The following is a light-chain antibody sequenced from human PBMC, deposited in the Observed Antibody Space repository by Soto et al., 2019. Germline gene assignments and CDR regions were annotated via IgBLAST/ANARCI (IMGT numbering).Light chain of an antibody. CDR2: GNS. Sequence: QSALTQPPSVSGAPGQRVTISCTGSSSNIGAGYDVHWYQQLPGTAPKLLIYGNSNRPSGVPDRFSGSKSGTSASLAITGLQAEDEADYYCQSYDSSLSGSEVIGTGTKVTVL. V-gene: IGLV1-40*01. J-gene: IGLJ1*01. CDR1: SSNIGAGYD. CDR3: QSYDSSLSGSEV.